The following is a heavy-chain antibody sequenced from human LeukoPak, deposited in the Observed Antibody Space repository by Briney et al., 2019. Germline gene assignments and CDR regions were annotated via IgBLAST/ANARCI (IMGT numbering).Heavy chain of an antibody. Sequence: PSETLSLTCTVSGGSISSDSYYWAWIRQPPGKGLEWIASIYYSGSTYYNPSLKSRVTISVDASRNQFSLKLSSVTAADTAVYYCARGGDQLDSWGQGTLVTVSS. CDR2: IYYSGST. CDR3: ARGGDQLDS. D-gene: IGHD2-21*02. CDR1: GGSISSDSYY. J-gene: IGHJ4*02. V-gene: IGHV4-39*01.